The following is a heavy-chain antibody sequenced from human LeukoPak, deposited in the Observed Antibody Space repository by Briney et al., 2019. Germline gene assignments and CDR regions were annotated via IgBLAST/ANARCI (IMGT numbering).Heavy chain of an antibody. Sequence: SETLSLTCTVSGASISGYYWTWIRQPPGQGLEWIGCIYYSGSTNYNPSLKSRVTISVDTSETQLSLKLSSVTAADTAVYYCARGVVTADHFDYWGQGTLVTVSS. J-gene: IGHJ4*02. CDR1: GASISGYY. CDR3: ARGVVTADHFDY. D-gene: IGHD2-21*02. V-gene: IGHV4-59*01. CDR2: IYYSGST.